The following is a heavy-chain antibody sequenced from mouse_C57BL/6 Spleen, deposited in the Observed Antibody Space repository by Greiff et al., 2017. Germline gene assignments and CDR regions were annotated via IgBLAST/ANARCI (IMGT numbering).Heavy chain of an antibody. Sequence: DVQLVESGGGLVKPGGSLKLSCAASGFTFSSYAMSWVRQTPEKRLEWVATISDGGSYTYYPDNVKGRFTISRDNAKNNLYLQMSHLKSEDTAMYYCAREKITTVVARDWYFDVWGTGTTVTVSS. CDR2: ISDGGSYT. CDR3: AREKITTVVARDWYFDV. V-gene: IGHV5-4*01. CDR1: GFTFSSYA. J-gene: IGHJ1*03. D-gene: IGHD1-1*01.